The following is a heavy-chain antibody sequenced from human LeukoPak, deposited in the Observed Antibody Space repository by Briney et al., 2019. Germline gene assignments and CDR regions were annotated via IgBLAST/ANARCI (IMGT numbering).Heavy chain of an antibody. J-gene: IGHJ4*02. CDR1: GFTVSSNY. CDR3: ARTKGSWYGGFDY. Sequence: PGGSLRLSCAASGFTVSSNYMSWVRQAPGKGLEWVSVIYSGGSTYYADSVKGRFTISRDNSKNTLYLQMNSLRAEDTAVYYCARTKGSWYGGFDYWGQGTLVTVSS. D-gene: IGHD6-13*01. CDR2: IYSGGST. V-gene: IGHV3-66*01.